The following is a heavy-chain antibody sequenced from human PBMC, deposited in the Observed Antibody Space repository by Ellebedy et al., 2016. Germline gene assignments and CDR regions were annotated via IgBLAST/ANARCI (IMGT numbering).Heavy chain of an antibody. J-gene: IGHJ5*02. CDR3: ARMDWTDWGFLDL. D-gene: IGHD1-1*01. Sequence: SETLSLTCAFYGGSFSNYYWNWIRQPPGKGLEWIGEINHRGNTNCNPSLKSRVTISVDTTKKQFSLKLSSVTAADTAMYYCARMDWTDWGFLDLWGLGTLVTVSS. V-gene: IGHV4-34*01. CDR2: INHRGNT. CDR1: GGSFSNYY.